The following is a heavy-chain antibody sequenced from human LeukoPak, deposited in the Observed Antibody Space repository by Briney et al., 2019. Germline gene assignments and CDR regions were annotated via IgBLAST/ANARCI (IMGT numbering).Heavy chain of an antibody. CDR3: ARQSSGWYPIGY. CDR2: IYYSGST. D-gene: IGHD6-19*01. Sequence: PSETLSLTCTVSGGSISTYYWSWSRHPPGKGLEWIGYIYYSGSTNYSPSLKSRVTISVDTSKNQFSLKLSSVTAADTAVYYCARQSSGWYPIGYWREGTLVTVSS. J-gene: IGHJ4*02. V-gene: IGHV4-59*08. CDR1: GGSISTYY.